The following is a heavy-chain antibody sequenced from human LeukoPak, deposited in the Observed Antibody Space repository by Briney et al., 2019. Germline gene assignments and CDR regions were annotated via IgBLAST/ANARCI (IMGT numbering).Heavy chain of an antibody. CDR1: GDSISGYY. V-gene: IGHV4-59*01. CDR2: IYYSGNT. J-gene: IGHJ4*02. D-gene: IGHD4-11*01. CDR3: ARLRGNYFPDY. Sequence: PSETLSLTCTVSGDSISGYYWTWIRQAPGKGLEWIGNIYYSGNTNYNPSLKSRLTISVDTSKNQFSLKLYSVTAADTAIYYCARLRGNYFPDYWGQGTLVAVSS.